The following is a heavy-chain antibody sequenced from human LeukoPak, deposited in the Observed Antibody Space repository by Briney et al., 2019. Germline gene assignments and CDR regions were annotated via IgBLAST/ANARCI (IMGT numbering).Heavy chain of an antibody. Sequence: QAGGSLRLSCAASGFTFSSYWMHWVRQAPGKGLVWVSLINSDGSSTSYADSVKGRFTISRDNAKNTLYLQMDSLRAEDTAVYYCARANWFDPWGQGTLVTVSS. CDR3: ARANWFDP. V-gene: IGHV3-74*01. J-gene: IGHJ5*02. CDR1: GFTFSSYW. CDR2: INSDGSST.